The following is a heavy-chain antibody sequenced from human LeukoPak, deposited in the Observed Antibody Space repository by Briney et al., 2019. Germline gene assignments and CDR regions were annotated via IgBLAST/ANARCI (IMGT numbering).Heavy chain of an antibody. CDR1: GYSISSGYY. J-gene: IGHJ4*02. CDR3: AGGYYYDSSGYFDY. Sequence: SETLSLTCTVSGYSISSGYYWGWIRQPPGKGLEWIGSIYNSGSTYYNPSLKSRVTISVDTSKNQFSLKLSSVTAADTAVYYCAGGYYYDSSGYFDYWGQGTLVTVSS. CDR2: IYNSGST. V-gene: IGHV4-38-2*02. D-gene: IGHD3-22*01.